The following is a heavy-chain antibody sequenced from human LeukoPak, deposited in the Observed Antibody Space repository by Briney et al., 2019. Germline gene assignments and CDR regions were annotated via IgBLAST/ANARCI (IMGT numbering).Heavy chain of an antibody. CDR2: INARGDT. Sequence: KPSETLSLACAVYGWSFNDYYWNGIRQPPRKGLEWIGEINARGDTNYNPSLKSRVTISVDTSKKQFSLRLTSMIAADTALYYCARGQVPAARGYNWFDPWGQGTLVTVSS. V-gene: IGHV4-34*01. D-gene: IGHD2-2*01. CDR1: GWSFNDYY. J-gene: IGHJ5*02. CDR3: ARGQVPAARGYNWFDP.